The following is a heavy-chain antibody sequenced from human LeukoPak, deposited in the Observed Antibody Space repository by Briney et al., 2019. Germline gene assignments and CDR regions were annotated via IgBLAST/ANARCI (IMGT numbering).Heavy chain of an antibody. D-gene: IGHD3-22*01. CDR2: IKSKTDGAAT. CDR3: TRVGPSYYNSGGDY. Sequence: EGSLRLSCSASGFXFTNAWISWVRQAPGKGLEWVGRIKSKTDGAATDFAAPVKGRFSISTDASKDTLYLHMNDLKTEDTGIYFCTRVGPSYYNSGGDYWGQGTLVTVSS. CDR1: GFXFTNAW. V-gene: IGHV3-15*01. J-gene: IGHJ4*02.